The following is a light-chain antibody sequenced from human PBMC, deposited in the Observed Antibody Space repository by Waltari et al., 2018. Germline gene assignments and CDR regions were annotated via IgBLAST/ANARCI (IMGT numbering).Light chain of an antibody. CDR2: WAS. V-gene: IGKV4-1*01. CDR3: QQHYSTPT. CDR1: QSVLYSTNNKNY. Sequence: DIVMTQSPDSLAVSLGERAPIHCKSSQSVLYSTNNKNYLAWYQQKPGQPPKLLIYWASTRESGVPDRFSGSGSETDFTLTVSSLQAEDVAVYYCQQHYSTPTFGQGTKLEIK. J-gene: IGKJ2*01.